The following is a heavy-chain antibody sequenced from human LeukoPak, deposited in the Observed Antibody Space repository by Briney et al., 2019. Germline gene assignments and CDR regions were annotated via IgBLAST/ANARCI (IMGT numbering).Heavy chain of an antibody. V-gene: IGHV1-69*04. CDR1: GGTFSSYA. D-gene: IGHD1-26*01. J-gene: IGHJ5*02. CDR2: IIPILGIA. CDR3: ARAMGAYLATLNWFDP. Sequence: SVKVSCKASGGTFSSYAISWVRQAPGQGLEWMGRIIPILGIANYAQKFQGRVTITADKSTSTAYMELSSLRSEDTAVYYCARAMGAYLATLNWFDPWGQGTLVTVSS.